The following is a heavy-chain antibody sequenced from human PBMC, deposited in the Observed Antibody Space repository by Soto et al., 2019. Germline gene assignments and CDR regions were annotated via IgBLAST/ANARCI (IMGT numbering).Heavy chain of an antibody. V-gene: IGHV4-39*01. CDR3: ARLVAAAATLYYYYYGMDV. CDR2: IYYSGST. D-gene: IGHD6-13*01. CDR1: GGSISSSSYY. Sequence: SETLSLTCTVSGGSISSSSYYWGWIRQPPGKGLEWIGSIYYSGSTYYNPSLKSRVTISVDTSKNQFSLKLSSVTAADTAVYYCARLVAAAATLYYYYYGMDVWGQGTTVTVSS. J-gene: IGHJ6*02.